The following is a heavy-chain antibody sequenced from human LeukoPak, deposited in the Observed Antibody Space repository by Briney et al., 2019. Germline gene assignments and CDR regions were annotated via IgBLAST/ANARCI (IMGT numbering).Heavy chain of an antibody. CDR2: IKQDGGGK. Sequence: PGGSLRLSCAASGFTFSSYWMSWVGQAPGKGLEWVANIKQDGGGKYYVDSVKGRFTISRDIAKSSLYLPMNSLSADDTAVYYCARWTGFYYYYMDVWGKGTTVTVSS. J-gene: IGHJ6*03. CDR3: ARWTGFYYYYMDV. D-gene: IGHD3/OR15-3a*01. V-gene: IGHV3-7*01. CDR1: GFTFSSYW.